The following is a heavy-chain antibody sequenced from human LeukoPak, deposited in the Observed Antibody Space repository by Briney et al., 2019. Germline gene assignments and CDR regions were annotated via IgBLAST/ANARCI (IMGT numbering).Heavy chain of an antibody. J-gene: IGHJ4*02. V-gene: IGHV4-34*01. CDR2: INHSGST. Sequence: SETLSLTCAVYGGSFSGYYWSWIRQPPGKGLEWIGEINHSGSTNYNPSLKSRVTISVDTSKNQFSLKLSSVTAADTAVYYCARVSCGGDCFDFDYWGQGTLVTVSS. CDR1: GGSFSGYY. D-gene: IGHD2-21*02. CDR3: ARVSCGGDCFDFDY.